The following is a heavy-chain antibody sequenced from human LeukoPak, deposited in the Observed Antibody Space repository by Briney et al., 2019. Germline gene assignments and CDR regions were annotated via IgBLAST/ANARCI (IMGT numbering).Heavy chain of an antibody. CDR2: ITSSSDYI. D-gene: IGHD5-18*01. Sequence: GGSLRLSCAASGFTFTNAWMNWVRQAPGKGLEWVSSITSSSDYIYYADSVKGRFTISRDNAENSLHLQMNSLRAEDTAVYYCAREFKSGYGMWAWGQGTLVTVSS. V-gene: IGHV3-21*01. J-gene: IGHJ5*02. CDR1: GFTFTNAW. CDR3: AREFKSGYGMWA.